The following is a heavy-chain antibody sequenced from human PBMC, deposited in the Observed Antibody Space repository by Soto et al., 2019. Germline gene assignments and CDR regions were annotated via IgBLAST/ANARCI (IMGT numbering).Heavy chain of an antibody. CDR2: IYSNGDT. V-gene: IGHV4-31*03. D-gene: IGHD6-6*01. CDR3: ARRGGSSSRYYYYALDV. Sequence: SETLYLTCSVSGGSMNNGGYYWSWIRQLPGKGLEWIGYIYSNGDTYYNPSLKSRLTISVDTSKNQFSLNLTSVTAADTAVYYCARRGGSSSRYYYYALDVWGQGTTVTVSS. CDR1: GGSMNNGGYY. J-gene: IGHJ6*02.